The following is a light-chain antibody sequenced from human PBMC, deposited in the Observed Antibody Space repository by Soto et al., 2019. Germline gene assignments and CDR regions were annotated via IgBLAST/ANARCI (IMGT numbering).Light chain of an antibody. CDR1: QNINSL. Sequence: TQSPSSLSVSVGDRVTITCRTSQNINSLLSWYRQKPGQAPRLLIYGASTRATGVPARFSGSGSGTDFTLTISSLEPEDFAVYYCHQRSNWPPDTFGQGTRLEI. J-gene: IGKJ5*01. CDR3: HQRSNWPPDT. V-gene: IGKV3-11*01. CDR2: GAS.